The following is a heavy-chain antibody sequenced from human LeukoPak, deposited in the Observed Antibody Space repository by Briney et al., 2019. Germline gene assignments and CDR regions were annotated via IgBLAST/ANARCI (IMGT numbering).Heavy chain of an antibody. D-gene: IGHD3-22*01. CDR3: AREVDYYDSSGPRYYFDY. V-gene: IGHV1-2*02. CDR1: GYTFTGYY. J-gene: IGHJ4*02. Sequence: ASVKVSCKASGYTFTGYYMHWVRQAPGQGLEWMGWINLNSGGTNYAQKFQGRVTMTRDTSISTAYMELSRLRSDDTAVYYCAREVDYYDSSGPRYYFDYWGQGTLVTVSS. CDR2: INLNSGGT.